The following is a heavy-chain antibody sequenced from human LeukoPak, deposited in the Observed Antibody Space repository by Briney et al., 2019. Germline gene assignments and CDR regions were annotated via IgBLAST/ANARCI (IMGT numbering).Heavy chain of an antibody. CDR2: TNHSGST. CDR1: GGSFSGYY. CDR3: ARQWSPRGYYYHYYMDV. J-gene: IGHJ6*03. Sequence: SETLSLTCAVYGGSFSGYYWSWSRQPPGKGLEWIGETNHSGSTNYNPSLKSRVSISVDTSKNQFSLKLSSVTAADTAVYYCARQWSPRGYYYHYYMDVWGKGTTVTVSS. D-gene: IGHD2-8*01. V-gene: IGHV4-34*01.